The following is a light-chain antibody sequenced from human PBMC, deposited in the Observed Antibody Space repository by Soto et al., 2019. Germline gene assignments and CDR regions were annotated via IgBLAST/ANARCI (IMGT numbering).Light chain of an antibody. CDR3: CSYAGSYTLV. J-gene: IGLJ1*01. CDR2: DVN. Sequence: QSVLTQPHSVSGSPGQSVTISCTGTSSDVGGYNYVSWYQQHPGKAPKLMIYDVNKRPSGVPDRFSGSKSGNTASLTISGLQAEDEADYYCCSYAGSYTLVFGTGTKVTVL. V-gene: IGLV2-11*01. CDR1: SSDVGGYNY.